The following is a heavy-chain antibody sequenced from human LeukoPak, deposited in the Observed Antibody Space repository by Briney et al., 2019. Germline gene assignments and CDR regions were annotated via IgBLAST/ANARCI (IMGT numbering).Heavy chain of an antibody. Sequence: GGSLRLSCAASGFTFSSYEMNWVRQAPGKGLEWVSYISSSGSTIYYADSVKGRFTISRDNAKNSLYPQMNSLRAEDTAVYYCATPPGLLFSYYYGMDVWGQGTTVTVSS. V-gene: IGHV3-48*03. J-gene: IGHJ6*02. CDR2: ISSSGSTI. D-gene: IGHD2/OR15-2a*01. CDR3: ATPPGLLFSYYYGMDV. CDR1: GFTFSSYE.